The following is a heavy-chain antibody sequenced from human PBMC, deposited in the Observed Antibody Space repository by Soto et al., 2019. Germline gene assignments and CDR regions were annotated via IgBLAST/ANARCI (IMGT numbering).Heavy chain of an antibody. J-gene: IGHJ6*02. CDR1: GFTVSSNY. CDR2: IYGGGST. Sequence: GGSLRLSCAASGFTVSSNYMSWVRQAPGKGLEWVSVIYGGGSTYYADSVKGRFTISRDNSKNTLYLQMNSLRAENTAVYYCARRPEGSRYYSGMDVWGQGPRVTVSS. D-gene: IGHD3-10*01. V-gene: IGHV3-66*04. CDR3: ARRPEGSRYYSGMDV.